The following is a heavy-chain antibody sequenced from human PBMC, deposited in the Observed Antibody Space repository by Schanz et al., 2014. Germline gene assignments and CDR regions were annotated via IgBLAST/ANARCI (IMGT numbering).Heavy chain of an antibody. CDR2: ISGSSRTI. D-gene: IGHD1-26*01. CDR3: ARGGSGSHYRLDS. J-gene: IGHJ4*02. Sequence: EVQLVESGGGLIQPGGSLRLSCAASGFGFSSYSMNWVRQAPGKGLEWVSYISGSSRTIYYADSMKGRFTVSRDNAENALYLQMNSLRAEDTGLYFCARGGSGSHYRLDSWGQGTLATVSS. CDR1: GFGFSSYS. V-gene: IGHV3-48*01.